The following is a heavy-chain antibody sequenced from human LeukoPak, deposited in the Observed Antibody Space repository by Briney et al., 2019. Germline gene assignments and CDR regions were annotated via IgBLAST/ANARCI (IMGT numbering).Heavy chain of an antibody. Sequence: ASVKVSCKTSGYTFTDYYIHWVRQAPGQGLEWMGWINPSSGGTNYAQKFQGRVTVTRDTSISTAFMELSRLRSEDTAVYYCARVTPVDAFDIWGQGTMVTVSS. J-gene: IGHJ3*02. V-gene: IGHV1-2*02. CDR1: GYTFTDYY. CDR3: ARVTPVDAFDI. D-gene: IGHD1-14*01. CDR2: INPSSGGT.